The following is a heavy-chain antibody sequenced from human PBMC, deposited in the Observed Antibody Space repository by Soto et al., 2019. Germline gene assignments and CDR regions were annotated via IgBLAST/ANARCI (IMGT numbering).Heavy chain of an antibody. J-gene: IGHJ4*02. CDR3: ARGDYQYSIDY. Sequence: SETLSLTCTVSGDSMTSGDYSWSWIRQPPGKGLEWLGYIYRTGNTHYSPSLKSRVSISQDRYKNQFSLELTSVTAADTAVYYCARGDYQYSIDYWGQGTLVTVSS. CDR2: IYRTGNT. D-gene: IGHD2-2*01. V-gene: IGHV4-30-2*01. CDR1: GDSMTSGDYS.